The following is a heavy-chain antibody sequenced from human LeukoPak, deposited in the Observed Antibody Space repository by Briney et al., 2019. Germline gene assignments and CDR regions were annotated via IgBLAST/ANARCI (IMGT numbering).Heavy chain of an antibody. CDR2: INPTTGVA. CDR1: GYTFTVHY. D-gene: IGHD1-1*01. Sequence: ASVNVSCKTSGYTFTVHYMNWVRQAPGQGLEWMGRINPTTGVANYAQKSQGRITVTRDTSINTAYMELSSLTSDDTAVYYCARLDRNYYYLDVWGQGTTVTVPS. CDR3: ARLDRNYYYLDV. V-gene: IGHV1-2*06. J-gene: IGHJ6*03.